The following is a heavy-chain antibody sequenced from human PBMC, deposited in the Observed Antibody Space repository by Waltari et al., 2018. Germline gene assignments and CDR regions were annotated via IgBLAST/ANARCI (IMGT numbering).Heavy chain of an antibody. CDR2: IYSGGRT. J-gene: IGHJ4*02. V-gene: IGHV3-53*01. D-gene: IGHD6-6*01. CDR1: GFTVSSNY. CDR3: ARDLTISSSPSDY. Sequence: EVQLVESGGGLIQPGGSLRLSCAASGFTVSSNYMSWVRQAPGKGLEWVSVIYSGGRTYYAYSVKGRFTISRDNSKNTRYLQMNSLRAEDTAVYYCARDLTISSSPSDYWGQGTLVTVSS.